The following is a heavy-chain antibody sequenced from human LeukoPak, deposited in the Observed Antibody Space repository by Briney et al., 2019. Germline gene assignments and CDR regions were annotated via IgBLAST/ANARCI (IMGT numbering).Heavy chain of an antibody. V-gene: IGHV3-30*03. CDR1: GFTFSSCG. D-gene: IGHD2-15*01. CDR3: ARVDGSPDY. Sequence: GGSLRLSCAASGFTFSSCGMHWVRQAPGKGLEWVAVISYDGSNKYYADSVKGRFTISRDNSKNTLYLQMNSLRAEDTAVYYCARVDGSPDYWGQGTLVTISS. CDR2: ISYDGSNK. J-gene: IGHJ4*02.